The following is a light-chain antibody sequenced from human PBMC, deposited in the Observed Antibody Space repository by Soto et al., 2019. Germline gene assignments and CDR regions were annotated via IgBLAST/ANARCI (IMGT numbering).Light chain of an antibody. Sequence: DIQRTQSPSTVSASVGDRVTITCRASQNINTWLAWYQQKPGKAPKLLILKASSLESGVPSRFSGSGSGTEFTLTISSLQPDDLATYYCQQYNNYFWAFGQGTKVDI. CDR1: QNINTW. V-gene: IGKV1-5*03. CDR2: KAS. CDR3: QQYNNYFWA. J-gene: IGKJ1*01.